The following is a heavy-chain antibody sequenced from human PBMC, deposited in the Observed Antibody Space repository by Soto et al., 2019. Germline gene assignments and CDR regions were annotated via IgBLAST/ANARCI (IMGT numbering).Heavy chain of an antibody. CDR1: GFTFSSYG. CDR2: ISYDGSNK. Sequence: QVQLVESGGGVVQPGRSLRLSCAASGFTFSSYGMHWVRQAPGKGLEWVAVISYDGSNKYYADSVKGRFTISRDNSKNTLYLQMNSLRAEDTAVYYCAKDRRGVVVTATHFDPWGQGTLVTVSS. D-gene: IGHD2-21*02. V-gene: IGHV3-30*18. CDR3: AKDRRGVVVTATHFDP. J-gene: IGHJ5*02.